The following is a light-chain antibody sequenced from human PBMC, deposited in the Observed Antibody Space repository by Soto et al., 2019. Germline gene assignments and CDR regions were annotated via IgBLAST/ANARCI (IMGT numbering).Light chain of an antibody. J-gene: IGKJ1*01. CDR1: QDVGTH. CDR2: VAS. Sequence: EIVMTQSPATLSVSPGEGATLSCRASQDVGTHVAWYQQKPGQAPRLLVYVASIRATGIPARFSGSGSGTEFSLTISSLQSEDFAIHYCQQYNIWPRTLGQGTKVDIK. V-gene: IGKV3-15*01. CDR3: QQYNIWPRT.